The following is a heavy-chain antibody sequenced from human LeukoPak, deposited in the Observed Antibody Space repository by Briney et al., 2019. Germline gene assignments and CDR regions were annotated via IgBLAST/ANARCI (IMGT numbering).Heavy chain of an antibody. CDR2: MSTSGST. D-gene: IGHD3-16*02. CDR1: GGSISSGSYY. Sequence: PSETLSLTCTVSGGSISSGSYYWSWIRQPAGKGLEWIGRMSTSGSTNYNPSLKSRVTISIDTSKNLLSLKLNSVTAADTAVYYCARGVYPDYFDYWGQGTLVTVSS. J-gene: IGHJ4*02. CDR3: ARGVYPDYFDY. V-gene: IGHV4-61*02.